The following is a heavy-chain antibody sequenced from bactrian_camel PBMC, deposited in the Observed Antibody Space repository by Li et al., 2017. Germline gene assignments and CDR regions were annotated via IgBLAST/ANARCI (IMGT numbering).Heavy chain of an antibody. CDR1: RYIYRSSC. CDR2: IDNDGST. V-gene: IGHV3S53*01. D-gene: IGHD6*01. Sequence: VQLVESGGGSVQAGGSLRLSCAASRYIYRSSCMGWFRQAPGKERDGDAAIDNDGSTTYADSVRGRFIISQDNAKNTVYLQMNDLKPEDSGTYYCAAKVVGGSCSTVTAIDLWGRGTQVTVS. J-gene: IGHJ7*01.